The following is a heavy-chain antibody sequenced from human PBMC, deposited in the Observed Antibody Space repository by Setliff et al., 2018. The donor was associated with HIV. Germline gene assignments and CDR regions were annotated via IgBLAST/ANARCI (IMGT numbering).Heavy chain of an antibody. CDR3: ARDQVANYYGSGIDY. CDR1: GFIFSNYW. J-gene: IGHJ4*02. CDR2: INSDGSSI. V-gene: IGHV3-74*01. Sequence: GGSLRLSCAASGFIFSNYWMHWVRQAPGKGLVWVSRINSDGSSISYADSVKGRFTISRDGSKNMIFLQMNSLRAEDTAVYYCARDQVANYYGSGIDYWGQGTLVTVSS. D-gene: IGHD3-10*01.